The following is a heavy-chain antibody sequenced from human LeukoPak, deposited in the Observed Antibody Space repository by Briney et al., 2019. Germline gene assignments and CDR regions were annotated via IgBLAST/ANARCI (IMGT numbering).Heavy chain of an antibody. V-gene: IGHV3-23*01. CDR1: GFTFSNIA. CDR2: ISDADSRT. CDR3: ATSTVTNGFDY. D-gene: IGHD4-17*01. J-gene: IGHJ4*02. Sequence: PGGSLRLSCAASGFTFSNIAFYWVRQAPGKGLEWVSSISDADSRTNFADSVRGRFAISSDFSKNTLFLQMNGLRADDTAVYYCATSTVTNGFDYWGQGALVTVSS.